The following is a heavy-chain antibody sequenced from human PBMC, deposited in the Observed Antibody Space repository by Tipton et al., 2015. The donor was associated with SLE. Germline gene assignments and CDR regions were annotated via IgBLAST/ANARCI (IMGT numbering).Heavy chain of an antibody. CDR2: ISYDGRYK. Sequence: SLRLSCAASGFTFSDYYMSWIRQAPGKGLEWVAAISYDGRYKYYADSARGRFTISRDNSKNTLYLQMNSLRAEDTAVYYCARVTTGAFDLWGQGTVVTVSS. D-gene: IGHD1-14*01. CDR1: GFTFSDYY. CDR3: ARVTTGAFDL. J-gene: IGHJ3*01. V-gene: IGHV3-30*14.